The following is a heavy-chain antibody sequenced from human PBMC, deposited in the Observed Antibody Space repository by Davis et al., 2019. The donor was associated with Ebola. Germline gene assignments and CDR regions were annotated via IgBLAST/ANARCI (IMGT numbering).Heavy chain of an antibody. CDR1: GFTFSRYA. CDR2: ISYDGSNK. D-gene: IGHD5-12*01. Sequence: GESLKISCAASGFTFSRYAMHWVRQAPGKGLEWMALISYDGSNKYYTDSVKGRFTISRDNAKSSLYLQMNSLRDEDTAVYYCARVVSGYWGQGTLVSVSS. CDR3: ARVVSGY. V-gene: IGHV3-30-3*01. J-gene: IGHJ4*02.